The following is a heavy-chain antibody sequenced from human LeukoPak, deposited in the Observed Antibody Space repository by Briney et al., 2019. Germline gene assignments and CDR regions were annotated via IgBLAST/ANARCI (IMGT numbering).Heavy chain of an antibody. Sequence: SETLSLTCTVPGGSISSYYWSWIRQPPGKGLEWIGYIYYSGSTNYNPSLKSRVTISVDTSKNQFSLKLSSVTAADTAVYYCARERAVAGEYYFDYWGQGTLVTVSS. D-gene: IGHD6-19*01. V-gene: IGHV4-59*01. CDR1: GGSISSYY. J-gene: IGHJ4*02. CDR3: ARERAVAGEYYFDY. CDR2: IYYSGST.